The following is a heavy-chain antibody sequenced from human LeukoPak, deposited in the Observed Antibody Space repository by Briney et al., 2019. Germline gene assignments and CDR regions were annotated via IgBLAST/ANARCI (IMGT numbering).Heavy chain of an antibody. D-gene: IGHD3-10*01. Sequence: GGSLRLSCAASGFTFSSYGMSWVRQAPGKGLEWVSAISGSGGSTYYADSVKGRFTISRDNSKNTLYLQMNSLRAEDTAVYYCAKQSNGSGSQWSDYWGQGTLVTVSS. CDR3: AKQSNGSGSQWSDY. J-gene: IGHJ4*02. CDR1: GFTFSSYG. CDR2: ISGSGGST. V-gene: IGHV3-23*01.